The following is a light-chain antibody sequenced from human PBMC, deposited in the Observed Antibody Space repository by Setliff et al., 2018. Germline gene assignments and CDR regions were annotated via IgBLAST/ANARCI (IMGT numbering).Light chain of an antibody. CDR1: SGDIGKYDL. V-gene: IGLV2-23*02. J-gene: IGLJ1*01. CDR2: EVD. CDR3: GTWDGSLSAGLYV. Sequence: QSALTQPASVSGSPGQSITVSCTGTSGDIGKYDLVSWYQQHPGHAPKLLIFEVDQRPSGISDRFSGSKSGNTASLTISGLQAEDEADYYCGTWDGSLSAGLYVFETGTKVTVL.